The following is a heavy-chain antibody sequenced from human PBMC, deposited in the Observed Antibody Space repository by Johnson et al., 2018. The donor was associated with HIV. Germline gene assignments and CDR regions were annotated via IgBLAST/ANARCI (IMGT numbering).Heavy chain of an antibody. CDR1: GFTFSSYA. CDR2: ISYDGSNK. V-gene: IGHV3-30-3*01. Sequence: QVQLVESGGGVVRPGGSLRLSCAASGFTFSSYAMHWVRQAPGKGLEWVAVISYDGSNKYYADSVKGRFTISRDNSKNTLYLQMNSLRAGDTAVYYCARTGVLGAFDIWGQGTMVTVSS. CDR3: ARTGVLGAFDI. D-gene: IGHD2-8*02. J-gene: IGHJ3*02.